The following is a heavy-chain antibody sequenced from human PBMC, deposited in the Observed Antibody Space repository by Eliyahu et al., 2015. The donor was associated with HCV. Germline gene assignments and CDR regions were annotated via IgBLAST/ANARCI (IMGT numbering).Heavy chain of an antibody. D-gene: IGHD3-9*01. J-gene: IGHJ4*02. CDR2: ISSSSSYI. V-gene: IGHV3-21*01. CDR3: ASRYYDILTGYYN. CDR1: GFXFSSYS. Sequence: EVQLVESGGGLVKPGGSLRLXCAASGFXFSSYSMNWVRQAPGKGLEWVSSISSSSSYIYYADSVKGRFTISRDNAKNSLYLQMNSLRAEDTAVYYCASRYYDILTGYYNWGQGTLVTVSS.